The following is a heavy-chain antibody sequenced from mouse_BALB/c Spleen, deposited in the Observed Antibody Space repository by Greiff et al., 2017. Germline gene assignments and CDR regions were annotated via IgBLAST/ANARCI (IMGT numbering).Heavy chain of an antibody. CDR2: INPSNGGT. J-gene: IGHJ1*01. V-gene: IGHV1S81*02. CDR1: GYTFTSYY. CDR3: TRGTTVVAYWYFDV. D-gene: IGHD1-1*01. Sequence: QVQLKESGAELVKPGASVKLSCKASGYTFTSYYMYWVKQRPGQGLEWIGEINPSNGGTNFNEKFKSKATLTVDKSSSTAYMQLSSLTSEDSAVYYCTRGTTVVAYWYFDVWGAGTTVTVSS.